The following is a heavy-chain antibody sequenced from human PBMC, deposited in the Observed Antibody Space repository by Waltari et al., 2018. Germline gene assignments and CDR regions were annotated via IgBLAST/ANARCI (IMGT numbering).Heavy chain of an antibody. Sequence: QLQLQESGPGLVKPSETLSLTCSVSGVSITSTRHYWGWIRQPPGQVLEWCGTLSYTGATYSSPSLQSRVTISRDTSKNHLSLTLGSVTAADTAVYYCATYIGASVGTAAFDVWGQGTMVTVSS. J-gene: IGHJ3*01. CDR2: LSYTGAT. V-gene: IGHV4-39*02. D-gene: IGHD5-12*01. CDR1: GVSITSTRHY. CDR3: ATYIGASVGTAAFDV.